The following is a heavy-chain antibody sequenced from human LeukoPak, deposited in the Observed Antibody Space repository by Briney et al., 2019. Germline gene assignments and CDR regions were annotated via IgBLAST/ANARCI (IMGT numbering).Heavy chain of an antibody. J-gene: IGHJ6*02. CDR3: AKEFAGYYYGMDV. V-gene: IGHV3-23*01. D-gene: IGHD6-13*01. CDR1: GFTFSSYS. CDR2: VSPSGGST. Sequence: GGSLRLSCAASGFTFSSYSMNWVRQAPGKGLEWVSGVSPSGGSTYYADSVKGRFTISRDNSKNTLYLQMNSLRAEDTAVYYCAKEFAGYYYGMDVWGQGTTVTVSS.